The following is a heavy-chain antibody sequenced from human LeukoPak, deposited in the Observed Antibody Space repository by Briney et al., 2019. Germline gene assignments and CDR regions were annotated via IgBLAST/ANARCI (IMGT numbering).Heavy chain of an antibody. CDR3: ARHKRGSFYSFDY. D-gene: IGHD1-26*01. CDR2: VYDSGST. J-gene: IGHJ4*02. V-gene: IGHV4-59*08. CDR1: GGAISSYY. Sequence: PSETLSLTCTVSGGAISSYYWSWIRQPPGKGLEWVGYVYDSGSTNYNPSLESRVTISVDTSRNQFSLKLSSVTAADTAVYYCARHKRGSFYSFDYWGQETLVTVSS.